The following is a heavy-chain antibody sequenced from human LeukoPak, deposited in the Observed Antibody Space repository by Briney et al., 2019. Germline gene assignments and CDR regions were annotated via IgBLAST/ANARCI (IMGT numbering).Heavy chain of an antibody. CDR1: GFTFSSYA. CDR3: AKDLAVARTLYYYYGMDV. J-gene: IGHJ6*02. V-gene: IGHV3-23*01. Sequence: GASLRLSCAASGFTFSSYAMSCVRQAPPKGLEWVSAISGSGGSTYYADSVKGRFTISRDNSKNTLYLQMNSLRAEDTAVYYCAKDLAVARTLYYYYGMDVWGQGTTVTVSS. D-gene: IGHD6-19*01. CDR2: ISGSGGST.